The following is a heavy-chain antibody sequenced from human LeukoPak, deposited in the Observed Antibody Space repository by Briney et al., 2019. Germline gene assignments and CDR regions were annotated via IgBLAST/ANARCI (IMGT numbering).Heavy chain of an antibody. Sequence: GGSLRLSCAASGFTFSSYWMSWVRQAPGKGLEWVANIKQDGSEKYYVDSVKGRFTISRDNAKNSLYLQMNSLRAEDTAVYYCAKDGGSYGTSLGYWGQGTLVTVSS. CDR3: AKDGGSYGTSLGY. J-gene: IGHJ4*02. D-gene: IGHD2-15*01. CDR2: IKQDGSEK. CDR1: GFTFSSYW. V-gene: IGHV3-7*01.